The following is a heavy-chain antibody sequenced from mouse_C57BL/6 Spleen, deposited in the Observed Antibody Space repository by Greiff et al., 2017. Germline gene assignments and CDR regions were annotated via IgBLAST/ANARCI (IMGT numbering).Heavy chain of an antibody. V-gene: IGHV5-9-1*02. D-gene: IGHD1-1*01. Sequence: EVQLVESGEGLVKPGGSLKLSCAASGFTFSSYAMSWVRQTPEKRLEWVAYISSGGDYIYYADTVKGRFTISRDNARNTLYLQMSSLKSEDTAMYYCTRGRYGSSYDYAMDYWGQGTSVTVSS. CDR1: GFTFSSYA. CDR3: TRGRYGSSYDYAMDY. J-gene: IGHJ4*01. CDR2: ISSGGDYI.